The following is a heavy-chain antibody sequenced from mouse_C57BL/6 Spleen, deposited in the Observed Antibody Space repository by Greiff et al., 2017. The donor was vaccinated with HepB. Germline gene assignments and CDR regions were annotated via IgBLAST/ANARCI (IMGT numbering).Heavy chain of an antibody. CDR1: GYTFTDYE. V-gene: IGHV1-15*01. CDR2: IDPETGGT. CDR3: TRSGRAWFAY. J-gene: IGHJ3*01. Sequence: QVQLQQSGAELVRPGASVTLSCKASGYTFTDYEMHWVKQTPVHGLEWIGAIDPETGGTAYNQKFKGKAILTADKSSSTAYMELRSLTSEDSAVYYCTRSGRAWFAYWGQGTLVTVSA.